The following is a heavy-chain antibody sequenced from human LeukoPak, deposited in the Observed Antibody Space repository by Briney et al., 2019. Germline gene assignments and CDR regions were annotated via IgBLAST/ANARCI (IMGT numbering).Heavy chain of an antibody. CDR2: ISSSSSYI. CDR1: GFTFSSYT. J-gene: IGHJ3*02. V-gene: IGHV3-21*06. Sequence: GGSLRLSCAASGFTFSSYTMNWVRQAPGKGLEWVSSISSSSSYIYYAESVKGRFTISRDNAKNSLYLQMNSLRAEDTAVYYCARDTYDILTGYYKWAFDIWGQGTMVTVSS. CDR3: ARDTYDILTGYYKWAFDI. D-gene: IGHD3-9*01.